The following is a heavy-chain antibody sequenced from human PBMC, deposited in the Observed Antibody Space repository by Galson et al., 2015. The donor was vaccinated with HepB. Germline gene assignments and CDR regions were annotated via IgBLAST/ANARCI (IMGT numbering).Heavy chain of an antibody. CDR3: ARHKGGTGWYFDL. V-gene: IGHV5-51*01. CDR2: IYPGDSDT. J-gene: IGHJ2*01. CDR1: GYSFSMYW. Sequence: QSGAEVKKPGESLRISSQGSGYSFSMYWIAWVRQMPGKDLEWMGVIYPGDSDTRYSPSFHSQVTISADKSITTAYLQWSSLQASDTAMYYCARHKGGTGWYFDLWGRGTLVTVAS. D-gene: IGHD1-26*01.